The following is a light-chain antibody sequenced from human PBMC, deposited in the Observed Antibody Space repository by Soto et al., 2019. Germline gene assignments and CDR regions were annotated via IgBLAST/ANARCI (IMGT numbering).Light chain of an antibody. CDR2: STS. CDR3: QQYGSPIWT. Sequence: ENVLTQSPGTLSLSPGERATLSCRASQSIGSSYLAWYQQKPGQAPRLLIYSTSSRATDIPDRFSGSGSGTDFTLTISRLEPEDFAVYYCQQYGSPIWTFGQGTKVEI. CDR1: QSIGSSY. V-gene: IGKV3-20*01. J-gene: IGKJ1*01.